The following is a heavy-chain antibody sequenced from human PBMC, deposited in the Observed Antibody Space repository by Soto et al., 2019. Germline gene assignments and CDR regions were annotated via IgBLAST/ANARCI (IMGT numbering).Heavy chain of an antibody. J-gene: IGHJ4*02. D-gene: IGHD4-4*01. CDR2: IDWDDEK. V-gene: IGHV2-70*04. CDR1: GFSLSSTEVR. CDR3: AGRIRGDYSFDF. Sequence: LVNPTQTLTLTCAVSGFSLSSTEVRVSWIRQPPGKALEWLARIDWDDEKFYSTSLKTRLTISKDTSKNQVVLTMTNMDPVDTATYYCAGRIRGDYSFDFWGLGTLVTVSS.